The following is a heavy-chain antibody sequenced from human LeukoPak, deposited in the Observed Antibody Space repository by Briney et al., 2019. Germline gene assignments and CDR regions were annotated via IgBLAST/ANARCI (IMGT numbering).Heavy chain of an antibody. CDR3: ARDLGYDSSGYEALDP. D-gene: IGHD3-22*01. J-gene: IGHJ5*02. CDR1: GGSISSSSYY. V-gene: IGHV4-39*07. Sequence: SSETLSLTCTVSGGSISSSSYYWGWIRQPPGKGLEWIGSIYYSGSTNYNPSLKSRVTISVDTSKNQFSLKLSSVTAADTAVYYCARDLGYDSSGYEALDPWGQGTLVTVSS. CDR2: IYYSGST.